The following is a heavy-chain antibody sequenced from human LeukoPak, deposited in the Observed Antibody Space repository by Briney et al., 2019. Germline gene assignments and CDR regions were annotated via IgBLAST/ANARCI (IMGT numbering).Heavy chain of an antibody. Sequence: GGSLRLSCAASGFTFSSYSMNWVRQAPGKGLEWVSSISSSSSYIYYADSVKGRFTISRDNAKNSLYLQMNSLRAEDTAVYYCNAILAAAGTEHFDYWGQGTLVTVSS. CDR1: GFTFSSYS. CDR2: ISSSSSYI. CDR3: NAILAAAGTEHFDY. D-gene: IGHD6-13*01. V-gene: IGHV3-21*01. J-gene: IGHJ4*02.